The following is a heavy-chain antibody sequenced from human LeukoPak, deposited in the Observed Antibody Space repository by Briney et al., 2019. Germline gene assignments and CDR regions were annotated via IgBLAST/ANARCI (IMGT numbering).Heavy chain of an antibody. J-gene: IGHJ6*03. D-gene: IGHD3-10*01. V-gene: IGHV3-30*02. CDR1: GFAFSRHG. CDR3: AKGVGGSANYYYMDV. CDR2: IPYDGSNK. Sequence: GGPLRLSCAASGFAFSRHGIHWVRQAPGKGLEWVAFIPYDGSNKFYADSVKGRFTISRDNSKNTLYLQMNSLRVEDTAVYYCAKGVGGSANYYYMDVWGKGTTVTVSS.